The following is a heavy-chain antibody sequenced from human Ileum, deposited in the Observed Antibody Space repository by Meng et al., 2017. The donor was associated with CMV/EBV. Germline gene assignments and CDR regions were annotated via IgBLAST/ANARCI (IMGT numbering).Heavy chain of an antibody. CDR3: ARKRFDY. J-gene: IGHJ4*02. CDR2: INPNSGGT. CDR1: GYTFTSYD. Sequence: ASVKVSCKASGYTFTSYDINWVRQATGQGLEWMGWINPNSGGTNYAQKFQGRVTMTRDTSISTAYMELSRLRSDDTAVYYCARKRFDYWGQGTLVTVSS. V-gene: IGHV1-2*02.